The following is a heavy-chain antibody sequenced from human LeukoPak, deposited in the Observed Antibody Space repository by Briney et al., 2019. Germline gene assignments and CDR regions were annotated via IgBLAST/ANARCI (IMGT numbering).Heavy chain of an antibody. CDR3: ARGITLAGKGTFDY. CDR2: INPKIGAT. J-gene: IGHJ4*02. V-gene: IGHV1-2*02. D-gene: IGHD6-19*01. Sequence: GASVKVSCKASGCTFTGYYVHWVRQAPGQGLEWIGWINPKIGATNYAQKFQGRVTMTRDTSINTAYMDLSGLTSDDTAVYYCARGITLAGKGTFDYWGQGTLATVSS. CDR1: GCTFTGYY.